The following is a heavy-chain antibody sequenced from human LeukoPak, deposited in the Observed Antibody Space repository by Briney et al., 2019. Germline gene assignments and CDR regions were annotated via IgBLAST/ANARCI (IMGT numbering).Heavy chain of an antibody. CDR2: IYYSGST. CDR1: GGSISSSSYY. D-gene: IGHD5-18*01. Sequence: RSETLSLTCTVSGGSISSSSYYWGWIRQPPGKGLEWIGSIYYSGSTYYNLSLKSRVTTSVDTSKNQFSLKLSSVTAADTAVYYCARGWIQLWNWGQGTLVTVSS. V-gene: IGHV4-39*01. CDR3: ARGWIQLWN. J-gene: IGHJ4*02.